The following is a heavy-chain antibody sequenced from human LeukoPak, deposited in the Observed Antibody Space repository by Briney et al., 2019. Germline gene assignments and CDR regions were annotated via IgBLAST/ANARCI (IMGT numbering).Heavy chain of an antibody. CDR3: ASGRFSTGTIFDP. V-gene: IGHV1-18*01. D-gene: IGHD1-7*01. Sequence: GAAVKVSCKASRYTSTSYGVSWLGPAPRQGLEWMGWIRVLKGETHHAQKPQGRVTTTPDTSTRTAYIDLRSLRSDDTPVYYCASGRFSTGTIFDPGGEGTLVTVSS. J-gene: IGHJ5*02. CDR2: IRVLKGET. CDR1: RYTSTSYG.